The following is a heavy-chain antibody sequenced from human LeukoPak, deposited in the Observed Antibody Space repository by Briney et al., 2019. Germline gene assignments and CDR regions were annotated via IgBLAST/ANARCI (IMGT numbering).Heavy chain of an antibody. Sequence: SVKVSCKASVRTLSNYAINWVRQAPGQGLEGMGRINTAVGTADYAQKFQGRVTGNADKSTTTAYMEVTSLRSEDTAVYYCAFYYYESRGYYLDYFEYWGQGTLVTVSS. CDR2: INTAVGTA. CDR1: VRTLSNYA. J-gene: IGHJ4*02. D-gene: IGHD3-22*01. V-gene: IGHV1-69*04. CDR3: AFYYYESRGYYLDYFEY.